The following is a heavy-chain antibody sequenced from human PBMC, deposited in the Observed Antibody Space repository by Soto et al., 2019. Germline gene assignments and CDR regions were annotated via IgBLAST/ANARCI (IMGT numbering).Heavy chain of an antibody. CDR3: ARRQHYDFWSGYPFYYYYGMDV. J-gene: IGHJ6*02. V-gene: IGHV5-10-1*01. CDR2: IDPSDSYT. Sequence: GESLKISCKGSGYSFTSYWISWVRQMPGKGLEWMGRIDPSDSYTNYSPSFQGHVTISADKSISTAYLQWSSLKASDTAMYYCARRQHYDFWSGYPFYYYYGMDVWGQGXTVTVYS. D-gene: IGHD3-3*01. CDR1: GYSFTSYW.